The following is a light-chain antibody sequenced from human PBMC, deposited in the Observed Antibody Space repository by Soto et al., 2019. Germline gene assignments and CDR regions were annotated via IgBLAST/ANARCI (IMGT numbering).Light chain of an antibody. Sequence: QSVLTQPPSASGTPGQRVTVSCSGSSSNIGSNTVNWYQQVPGTAPKLLIFSNDQRPSGVPDRFSGSKFGTSASLAISGLQSEDEADYYCAAWDDRLNGYVFGPGPKLTVL. V-gene: IGLV1-44*01. CDR3: AAWDDRLNGYV. CDR1: SSNIGSNT. CDR2: SND. J-gene: IGLJ1*01.